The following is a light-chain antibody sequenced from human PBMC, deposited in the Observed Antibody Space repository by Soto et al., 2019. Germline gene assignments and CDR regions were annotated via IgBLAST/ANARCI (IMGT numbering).Light chain of an antibody. Sequence: QSALTQPRSVSGSPGQSVTISCTGTSGDVGAYDRVSWYQHHPTKAPKLIIYDVTNRPSGVPYRFSGSKSGSTASLTISGLRAEDEADYYCCSHAGGSSWVFGGGTQLTVL. CDR1: SGDVGAYDR. CDR3: CSHAGGSSWV. J-gene: IGLJ7*01. V-gene: IGLV2-11*01. CDR2: DVT.